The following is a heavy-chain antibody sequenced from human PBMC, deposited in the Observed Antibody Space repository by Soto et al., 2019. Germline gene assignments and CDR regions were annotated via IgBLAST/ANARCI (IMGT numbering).Heavy chain of an antibody. CDR2: ISSSSSYI. CDR3: ARAPGNSDSSGYWGTNYFDY. J-gene: IGHJ4*02. CDR1: GFTFSSYS. Sequence: EVQLVESGGGLVKPGGSLRLSCAASGFTFSSYSMNWVRQAPGKGLEWVSSISSSSSYIYYADSVKGRFTISRDNAKNSLYLQMNSLRAEDTAVYYCARAPGNSDSSGYWGTNYFDYWGQGTLVTVSS. V-gene: IGHV3-21*01. D-gene: IGHD3-22*01.